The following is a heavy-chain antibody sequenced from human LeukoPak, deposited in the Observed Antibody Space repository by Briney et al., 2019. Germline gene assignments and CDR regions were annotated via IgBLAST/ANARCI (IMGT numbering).Heavy chain of an antibody. D-gene: IGHD6-13*01. J-gene: IGHJ4*02. Sequence: SETLSLTCTISGGSITTTNWWSWVRQSPRKGLEWIGEIYHGGSTNYHPSFESRVTISVDTSKNQFSLKLSSVTAADTAVYYCAREPPAHLAAAGTYYFDYWGQGTLVTVSS. V-gene: IGHV4-4*02. CDR3: AREPPAHLAAAGTYYFDY. CDR1: GGSITTTNW. CDR2: IYHGGST.